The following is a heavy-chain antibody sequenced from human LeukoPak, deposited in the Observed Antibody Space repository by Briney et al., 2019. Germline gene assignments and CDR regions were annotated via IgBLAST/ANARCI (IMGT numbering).Heavy chain of an antibody. CDR2: IRYDGSNK. V-gene: IGHV3-30*02. Sequence: PGGSLRLSXAASGFTFSSYGMHWVRQAPGKGLEGVAFIRYDGSNKYYADSVKGRFTISRDNSKNTLYLQMNSLRAEDTAVYYCVKANRANNYYYYMDVWGKGTTVTVSS. CDR3: VKANRANNYYYYMDV. D-gene: IGHD4/OR15-4a*01. J-gene: IGHJ6*03. CDR1: GFTFSSYG.